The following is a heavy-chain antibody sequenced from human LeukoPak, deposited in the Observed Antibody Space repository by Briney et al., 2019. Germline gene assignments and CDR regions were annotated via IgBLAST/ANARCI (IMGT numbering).Heavy chain of an antibody. V-gene: IGHV3-23*01. CDR2: ISGSGGST. J-gene: IGHJ4*02. CDR3: AERTNWNDGYFDY. Sequence: GGSLRLSCAASGFTFSSYAMSWVRQAPGKGLEWVSAISGSGGSTYYADSVKGRFTISRDNSKNTLYLQMNSLRAEDTAVYYCAERTNWNDGYFDYWGQGTLVTVSS. D-gene: IGHD1-1*01. CDR1: GFTFSSYA.